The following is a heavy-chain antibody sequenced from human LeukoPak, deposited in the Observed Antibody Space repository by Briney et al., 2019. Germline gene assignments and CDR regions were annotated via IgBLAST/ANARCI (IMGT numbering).Heavy chain of an antibody. CDR1: GGSISSGDYY. Sequence: SETPSLTCTVSGGSISSGDYYWSWIRQPPGKGLEWIGYIYYSGSTYYNPSLKSRVTISVDTSKNQFSLKLSSVTAADTAVYYCARDSRTGPFRYYGMDVWGQGTTVTVSS. V-gene: IGHV4-30-4*01. CDR3: ARDSRTGPFRYYGMDV. J-gene: IGHJ6*02. CDR2: IYYSGST. D-gene: IGHD3-3*02.